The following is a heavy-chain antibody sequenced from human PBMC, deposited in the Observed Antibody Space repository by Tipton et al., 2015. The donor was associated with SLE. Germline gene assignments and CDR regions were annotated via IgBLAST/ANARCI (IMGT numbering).Heavy chain of an antibody. J-gene: IGHJ4*02. V-gene: IGHV4-59*12. CDR2: LSYSGST. CDR3: ATDSGTYYFDF. D-gene: IGHD1-26*01. CDR1: GGSLSSYY. Sequence: LRLSCTVSGGSLSSYYWSWIRQSPEKGLEWIGYLSYSGSTNYNPSLESRVTISVDTSKNQFSLKLSSVTAADTAVYYCATDSGTYYFDFWGQGVLVTVSS.